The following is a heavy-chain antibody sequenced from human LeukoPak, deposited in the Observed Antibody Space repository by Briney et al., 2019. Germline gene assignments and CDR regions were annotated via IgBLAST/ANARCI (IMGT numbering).Heavy chain of an antibody. V-gene: IGHV5-51*01. Sequence: GESLKTSCQGSGYRFANYWIGWVRQMPRKGLEWMGIIYPGDSDTRYSPSFQGQVTISADKSISTAYLQWSSLKASDSAMYYCAIGCYSSTSCYRCFNYWGQGTLVTVSS. CDR1: GYRFANYW. D-gene: IGHD2-2*01. CDR2: IYPGDSDT. CDR3: AIGCYSSTSCYRCFNY. J-gene: IGHJ4*02.